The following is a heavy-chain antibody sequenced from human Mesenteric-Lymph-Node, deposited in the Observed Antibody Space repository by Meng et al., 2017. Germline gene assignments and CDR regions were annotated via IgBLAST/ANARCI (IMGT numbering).Heavy chain of an antibody. Sequence: ESLKISCAASGFTFRSYVMTWVRQTPVKGLQWVSTINTGVDETYYADSVKCRFTISRDKSKDTVYLQMNSLRAEDTAIYYCAKGFSNGMYSGIHAWGQGTLVTVSS. J-gene: IGHJ5*02. CDR1: GFTFRSYV. CDR2: INTGVDET. D-gene: IGHD3-22*01. CDR3: AKGFSNGMYSGIHA. V-gene: IGHV3-23*01.